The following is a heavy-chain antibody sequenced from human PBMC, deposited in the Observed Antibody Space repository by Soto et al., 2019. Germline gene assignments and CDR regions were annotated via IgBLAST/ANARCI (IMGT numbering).Heavy chain of an antibody. CDR3: ASATTVYY. CDR1: GFTFSSYA. J-gene: IGHJ4*02. CDR2: ISYDGSNK. V-gene: IGHV3-30-3*01. Sequence: SLRLSCAASGFTFSSYAMHWVRQAPGKGLEWVAVISYDGSNKYYADSVKGRFTISRDNSKNTLYLQMNSLRAEDTAVYYCASATTVYYWGQGTLVTVSS. D-gene: IGHD4-17*01.